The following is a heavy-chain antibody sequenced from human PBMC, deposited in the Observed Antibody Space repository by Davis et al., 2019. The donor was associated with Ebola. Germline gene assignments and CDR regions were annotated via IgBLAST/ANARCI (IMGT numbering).Heavy chain of an antibody. Sequence: SETLSLTCAVYGWSFTGYHWSWTRQPPGKGLELIGEINHSGSTNYNPSLKSRVTISVDTSKNQFSLKMSSVTAADTAVYYCARGCRSLGKDAFDIWGQGTMVTVSS. CDR1: GWSFTGYH. D-gene: IGHD7-27*01. V-gene: IGHV4-34*01. CDR2: INHSGST. CDR3: ARGCRSLGKDAFDI. J-gene: IGHJ3*02.